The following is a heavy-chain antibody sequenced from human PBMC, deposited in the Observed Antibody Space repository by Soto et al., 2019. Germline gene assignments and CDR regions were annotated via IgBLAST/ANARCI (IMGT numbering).Heavy chain of an antibody. D-gene: IGHD2-15*01. Sequence: GGSLRLSCAASGFTFSSYGMHWVRQAPGKGLEWVAVISYDGSNKYYADSVKGRFTISRDNSKNTLYLQMNSLRAEDTAVYYCAKNNGVVAATSFDYWGQGTLVTVSS. V-gene: IGHV3-30*18. J-gene: IGHJ4*02. CDR3: AKNNGVVAATSFDY. CDR1: GFTFSSYG. CDR2: ISYDGSNK.